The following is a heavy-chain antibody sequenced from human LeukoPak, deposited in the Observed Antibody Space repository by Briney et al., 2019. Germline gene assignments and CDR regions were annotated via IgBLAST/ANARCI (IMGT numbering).Heavy chain of an antibody. D-gene: IGHD3-22*01. CDR3: AKDYYWGLDY. J-gene: IGHJ4*02. V-gene: IGHV3-30*02. Sequence: PGGSLRLSCAASGFTFTMSHMHWVRRAPGKGLEWVSFIRNDKSDKYYADSVKGRFTISRDNSKNTLYLQMNSLRVEDTAVYYCAKDYYWGLDYSGQGALVTLSP. CDR1: GFTFTMSH. CDR2: IRNDKSDK.